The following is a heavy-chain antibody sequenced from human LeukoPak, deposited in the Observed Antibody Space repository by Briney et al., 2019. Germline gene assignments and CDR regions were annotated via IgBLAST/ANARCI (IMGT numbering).Heavy chain of an antibody. J-gene: IGHJ5*02. CDR3: ARGSRRFDP. D-gene: IGHD3-10*01. CDR2: IYHSGRT. Sequence: SETLSLTCTVSGYSISSGYYWGWIRQPPGKGLEWIGSIYHSGRTFYNPSLKSRVTISVDTSKNQFSLKLSSMTAADTAVYYCARGSRRFDPWGQGTLVTVSS. CDR1: GYSISSGYY. V-gene: IGHV4-38-2*02.